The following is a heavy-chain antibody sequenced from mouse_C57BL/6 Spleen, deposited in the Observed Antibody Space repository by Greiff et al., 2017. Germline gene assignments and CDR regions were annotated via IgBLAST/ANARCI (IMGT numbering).Heavy chain of an antibody. CDR3: ARGRNYDDSRHFDY. V-gene: IGHV1-59*01. D-gene: IGHD1-1*01. J-gene: IGHJ2*01. CDR1: GYTFTSYW. Sequence: VQLQQPGAELVRPGTSVKLSCKASGYTFTSYWMHWVKQRPGQGLEWIGVIDPSDSYTNYNQKFKGKATLTVDTSSSTAYMQLSSLTSEDSAVYYCARGRNYDDSRHFDYWGQGTTLTVSS. CDR2: IDPSDSYT.